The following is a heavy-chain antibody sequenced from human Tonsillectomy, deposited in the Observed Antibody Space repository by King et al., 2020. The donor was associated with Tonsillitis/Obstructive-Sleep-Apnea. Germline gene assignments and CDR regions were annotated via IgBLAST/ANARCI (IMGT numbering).Heavy chain of an antibody. CDR1: GGSFSGYY. V-gene: IGHV4-34*01. CDR3: ARVGVTIFGVVKAFDI. CDR2: INHSGRT. Sequence: VPLQQWGAGLLTPSEPLSLTCGVYGGSFSGYYWSCIRQPPGKGLEWIGEINHSGRTNYSPSLTTRVTISLDTSKNQFSLRLSSVTAADTAVYYCARVGVTIFGVVKAFDIWGQGTMVTVSS. J-gene: IGHJ3*02. D-gene: IGHD3-3*01.